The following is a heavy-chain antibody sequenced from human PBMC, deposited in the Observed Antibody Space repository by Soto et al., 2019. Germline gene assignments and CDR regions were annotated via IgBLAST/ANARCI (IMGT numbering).Heavy chain of an antibody. D-gene: IGHD5-12*01. CDR2: IYGDGTT. J-gene: IGHJ4*02. V-gene: IGHV3-53*01. CDR1: GITISRNY. Sequence: QPGGSLRLSCAASGITISRNYMSWVRQAPGKGLEWVSVIYGDGTTYYADSVKGRFTISRDNSKSTLYLQMNSLRADDTAVYYCARARDGYNFLYEPTWGEGALVTVYS. CDR3: ARARDGYNFLYEPT.